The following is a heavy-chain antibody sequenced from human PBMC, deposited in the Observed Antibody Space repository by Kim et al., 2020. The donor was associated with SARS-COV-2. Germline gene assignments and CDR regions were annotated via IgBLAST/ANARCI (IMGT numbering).Heavy chain of an antibody. D-gene: IGHD3-22*01. CDR3: ARDFPLSPPYDSSDLLRSYYGMDV. Sequence: GGSLRLSCAASGFTFSSYSMNWVRQAPGKGLEWVSSISSSSSYIYYAASVKGRFTISRDNAKNSLYLQMNSLRAEDTAVYYCARDFPLSPPYDSSDLLRSYYGMDVWGQGTTVTVSS. J-gene: IGHJ6*02. CDR2: ISSSSSYI. CDR1: GFTFSSYS. V-gene: IGHV3-21*01.